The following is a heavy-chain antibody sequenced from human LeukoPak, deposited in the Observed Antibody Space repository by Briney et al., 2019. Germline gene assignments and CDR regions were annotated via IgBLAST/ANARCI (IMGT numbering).Heavy chain of an antibody. V-gene: IGHV1-2*02. J-gene: IGHJ4*02. D-gene: IGHD6-6*01. CDR2: INPNSGGT. CDR3: ARGPHSSSPDYYFDY. Sequence: ASVKVSCKASGYTFTGYYVHWVRQAPGQGLEWMGWINPNSGGTNYAQKFQGRVTMTRDTSISTAYMELSRLRSDDTAVYYCARGPHSSSPDYYFDYWGQGTLVTVSS. CDR1: GYTFTGYY.